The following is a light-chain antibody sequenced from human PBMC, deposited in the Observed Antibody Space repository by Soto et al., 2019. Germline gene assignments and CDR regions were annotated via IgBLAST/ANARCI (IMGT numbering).Light chain of an antibody. Sequence: DLQMTQSPSSLSASIGDRVTITCRASQGINNDLAWYQQKPGNAPKRLIYAVSSLQSGVPSRFSGSGSETDFTLTISSLQPEDFATYYCLQHHSYPQTFGQGTKVDIK. CDR3: LQHHSYPQT. CDR2: AVS. CDR1: QGINND. J-gene: IGKJ1*01. V-gene: IGKV1-17*01.